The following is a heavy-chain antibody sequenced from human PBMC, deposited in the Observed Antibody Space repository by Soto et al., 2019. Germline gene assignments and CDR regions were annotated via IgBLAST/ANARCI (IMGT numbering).Heavy chain of an antibody. CDR1: GGTFSRYA. J-gene: IGHJ2*01. Sequence: QVQQVQSGAEVKKPGSSVKVSCKASGGTFSRYAISWVRQAPGQGLEWLGGITPFFGTPSYAQSFQVRLTITADESTSIAYMELRSLRSEDTAVYYCAQTLGLAVSGPGRFDLWGRGTLVTVTS. CDR3: AQTLGLAVSGPGRFDL. D-gene: IGHD6-19*01. CDR2: ITPFFGTP. V-gene: IGHV1-69*12.